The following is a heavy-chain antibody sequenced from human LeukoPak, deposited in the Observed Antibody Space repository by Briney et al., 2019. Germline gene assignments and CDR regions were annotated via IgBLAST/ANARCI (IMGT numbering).Heavy chain of an antibody. CDR3: ARHTRYYYGSGSLYWFDP. CDR1: GGSISSYY. V-gene: IGHV4-34*01. Sequence: SETLSLTCTVSGGSISSYYWSWIRQPPGKGLEWIGEINHSGSTNYNPSLKSRVTISVDTSKNQFSLKLSSVTAADTAVYYCARHTRYYYGSGSLYWFDPWGQGTLVTVSS. D-gene: IGHD3-10*01. J-gene: IGHJ5*02. CDR2: INHSGST.